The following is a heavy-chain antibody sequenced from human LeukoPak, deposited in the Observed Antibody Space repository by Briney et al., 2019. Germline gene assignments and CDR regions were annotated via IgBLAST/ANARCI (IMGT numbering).Heavy chain of an antibody. V-gene: IGHV1-18*01. CDR3: ARGSRTTLDLDY. D-gene: IGHD1-1*01. Sequence: ASVKVSCKASGYTFTSYGISWVRQAPGQGLEWMGWISAYNGNTNYAQKLQGRVTMTTDTSTSTAYMELSSLRSEDTAVYYCARGSRTTLDLDYWGQGTLVTVSS. CDR1: GYTFTSYG. J-gene: IGHJ4*02. CDR2: ISAYNGNT.